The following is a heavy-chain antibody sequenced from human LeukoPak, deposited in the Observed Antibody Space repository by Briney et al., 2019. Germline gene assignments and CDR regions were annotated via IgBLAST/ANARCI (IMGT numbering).Heavy chain of an antibody. CDR1: GFTFSSYW. V-gene: IGHV3-23*01. J-gene: IGHJ4*02. CDR2: ISGSGGST. D-gene: IGHD3-22*01. Sequence: PGGSLRLSCAASGFTFSSYWMNWVRQAPGKGLEWVSAISGSGGSTYYADSVKGRFTISRDNSKNTLYLQMNSLRAEDTAVYYCAKEGRYYDSSGYYYRYWGQGTLVTVSS. CDR3: AKEGRYYDSSGYYYRY.